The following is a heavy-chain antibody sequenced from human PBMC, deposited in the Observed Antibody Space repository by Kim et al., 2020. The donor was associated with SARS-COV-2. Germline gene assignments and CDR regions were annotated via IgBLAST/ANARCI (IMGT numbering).Heavy chain of an antibody. D-gene: IGHD2-2*01. CDR1: GGSISSSSYY. J-gene: IGHJ4*02. V-gene: IGHV4-39*01. CDR3: ARLYPGDY. Sequence: SETLSHTCTVSGGSISSSSYYWGWIRQPPGKGLEWIGSIYYSGSTYYNPSLKSRVTISVDTSKNQFSLKLSSVTAADTAVYYCARLYPGDYWGQGTLVTVSS. CDR2: IYYSGST.